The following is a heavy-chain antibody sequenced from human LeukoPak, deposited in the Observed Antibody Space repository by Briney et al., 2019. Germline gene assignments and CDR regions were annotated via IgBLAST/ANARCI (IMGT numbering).Heavy chain of an antibody. CDR2: INPRGGST. D-gene: IGHD3-9*01. CDR1: GYTFTSYY. J-gene: IGHJ4*02. CDR3: FKAEAGIRDFERGGPDY. Sequence: ASVKVPCKASGYTFTSYYMHWVRQAPGQGLEWMGIINPRGGSTSYAQKFQGRFTMTRDTSTSTVYMELSSLRSEDTAVYFFFKAEAGIRDFERGGPDYWGQGTLVTVSS. V-gene: IGHV1-46*01.